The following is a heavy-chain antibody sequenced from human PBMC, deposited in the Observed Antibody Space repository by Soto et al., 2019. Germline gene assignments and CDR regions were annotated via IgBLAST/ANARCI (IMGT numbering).Heavy chain of an antibody. Sequence: GGSLRLSCAASGFTFSSYAMSWVRQAPGKGLEWVSALSGSGGSTDYADSVKGRFTISRDNAKNSLYLQMNSLRSEDTAVYYCARPPQYRGSYYGLGGWGQGTLVTFSS. CDR3: ARPPQYRGSYYGLGG. CDR1: GFTFSSYA. J-gene: IGHJ4*02. V-gene: IGHV3-23*01. D-gene: IGHD1-26*01. CDR2: LSGSGGST.